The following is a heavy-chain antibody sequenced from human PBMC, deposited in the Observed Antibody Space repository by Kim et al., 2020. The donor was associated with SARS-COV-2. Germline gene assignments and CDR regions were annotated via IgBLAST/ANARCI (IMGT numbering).Heavy chain of an antibody. CDR3: ARDAASVAVPAAPLYYYYFFGMDV. CDR1: GFTFSSYW. Sequence: GGSLRLSCAASGFTFSSYWMSWVRQAPGKGLEWVANIKQDGSAKYYVDSVKGRFTISRDNAKNSLYLQMTSLRAEATAVYYCARDAASVAVPAAPLYYYYFFGMDVWGQGATVTVPS. CDR2: IKQDGSAK. J-gene: IGHJ6*02. D-gene: IGHD2-2*01. V-gene: IGHV3-7*03.